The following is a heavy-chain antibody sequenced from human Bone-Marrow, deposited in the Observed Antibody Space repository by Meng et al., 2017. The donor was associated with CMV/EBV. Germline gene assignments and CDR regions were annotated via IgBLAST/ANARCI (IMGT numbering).Heavy chain of an antibody. V-gene: IGHV3-9*01. D-gene: IGHD4/OR15-4a*01. Sequence: GGSLRLTCAASGFTFDDYAMRWVRQAPGKGLEWVSGISWNSGSIGYADSVKGRFTISRDNAKNSLYLQMSSPRAEDYGGNFYLFDYWGQGALFTVSS. CDR2: ISWNSGSI. CDR1: GFTFDDYA. CDR3: LFDY. J-gene: IGHJ4*02.